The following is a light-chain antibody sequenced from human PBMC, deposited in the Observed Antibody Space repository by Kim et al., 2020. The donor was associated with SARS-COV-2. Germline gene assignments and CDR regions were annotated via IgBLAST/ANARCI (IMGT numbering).Light chain of an antibody. V-gene: IGLV3-21*04. J-gene: IGLJ3*02. CDR3: QVWDSSSDHWV. CDR1: NIGTKT. Sequence: SYELTQPPSVSVAPGETATITCGGNNIGTKTVHWYQQKPGQAPVLVIYYDYDRPSGIPERFSGSNSGNTATLTINRVEAGDEADYYCQVWDSSSDHWVFGGGTQLTVL. CDR2: YDY.